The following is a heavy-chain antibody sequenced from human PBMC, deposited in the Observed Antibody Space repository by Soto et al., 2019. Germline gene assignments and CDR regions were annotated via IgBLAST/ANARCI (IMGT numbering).Heavy chain of an antibody. V-gene: IGHV3-30-3*01. D-gene: IGHD6-6*01. CDR3: ARDIVRSSSSQSEPVPLID. J-gene: IGHJ4*02. Sequence: GGSLRLSCAASGFTFSSYAMHWVRQAPGKGLEWVAVISYDGSNKYYADSVKGRFTISRDNSKNTLYLQMNSLRAEDTAVYYCARDIVRSSSSQSEPVPLIDWGQGTLVTVSS. CDR2: ISYDGSNK. CDR1: GFTFSSYA.